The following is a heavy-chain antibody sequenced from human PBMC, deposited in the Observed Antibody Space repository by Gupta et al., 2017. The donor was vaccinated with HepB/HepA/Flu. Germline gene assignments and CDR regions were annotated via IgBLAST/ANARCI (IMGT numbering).Heavy chain of an antibody. V-gene: IGHV3-23*01. CDR2: ISGSGGST. CDR3: AKVVTMVRGHYYYMDV. J-gene: IGHJ6*03. Sequence: EVQLLESGGGLVQPGGSLRLSCAASGFTFSSYAMSWVRQAPGKGLEWVSAISGSGGSTYYADSVKGRFTISRDNSKNTLYLQMNSLRAEDTAVYYCAKVVTMVRGHYYYMDVWGKGTTVTVSS. CDR1: GFTFSSYA. D-gene: IGHD3-10*01.